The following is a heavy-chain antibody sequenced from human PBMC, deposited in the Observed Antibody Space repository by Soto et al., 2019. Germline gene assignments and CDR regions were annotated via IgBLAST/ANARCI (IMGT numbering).Heavy chain of an antibody. CDR3: AAHRAAVPRTRDLDP. D-gene: IGHD6-13*01. CDR1: GFAFSNFA. V-gene: IGHV3-23*01. CDR2: IGSGSRGT. Sequence: EAQLLESGGGLVQPGGSLRLSCAASGFAFSNFAMSWVRQAPGKGLEWVSAIGSGSRGTHYAGSVEDRFNISGDDSKNVPYEQWNSLPAADTDGYYWAAHRAAVPRTRDLDPWGQGTPVTVSP. J-gene: IGHJ5*02.